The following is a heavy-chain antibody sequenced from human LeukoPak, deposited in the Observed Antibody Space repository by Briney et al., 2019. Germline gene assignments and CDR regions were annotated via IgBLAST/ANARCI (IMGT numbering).Heavy chain of an antibody. CDR1: GFTFSSYD. D-gene: IGHD2-2*01. CDR2: IGVTGGSD. J-gene: IGHJ6*02. V-gene: IGHV3-23*01. Sequence: GGSLRLSCAASGFTFSSYDMTWVRQAPGGGLEWVSGIGVTGGSDSHADSVEGRFTISRDNSKNTLYLQMNSLRVEDTAVYYCAKGQVPAAHWGHGMDVWGQGTTVTVSS. CDR3: AKGQVPAAHWGHGMDV.